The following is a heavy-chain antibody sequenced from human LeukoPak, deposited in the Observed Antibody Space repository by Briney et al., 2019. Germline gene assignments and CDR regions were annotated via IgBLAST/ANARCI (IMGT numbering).Heavy chain of an antibody. CDR3: TRGSDTIFGVARDGFDS. CDR2: IRGKAYGGTT. V-gene: IGHV3-49*03. Sequence: GGSLRLSCTASGFTFGDYAMSWFRQAPGKGLEWVGSIRGKAYGGTTEYAASVKGRFTISRDDSESTTYLQINSLKTEDTAVYYCTRGSDTIFGVARDGFDSWGQGTLVTVSS. D-gene: IGHD3-3*01. J-gene: IGHJ4*02. CDR1: GFTFGDYA.